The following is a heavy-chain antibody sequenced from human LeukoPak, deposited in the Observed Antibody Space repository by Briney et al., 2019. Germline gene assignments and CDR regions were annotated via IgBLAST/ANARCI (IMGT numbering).Heavy chain of an antibody. V-gene: IGHV3-23*01. Sequence: GGSLRLPCAASGFTFSGYAMSWVRQAPGKGLEWVSAISGSGGSTYYADSVKGRFTISRDNSKNTLYLQMNSLRAEDTAVYYCAKDSVRGRIAADIWGQGTMVTVSS. D-gene: IGHD6-13*01. CDR1: GFTFSGYA. CDR3: AKDSVRGRIAADI. J-gene: IGHJ3*02. CDR2: ISGSGGST.